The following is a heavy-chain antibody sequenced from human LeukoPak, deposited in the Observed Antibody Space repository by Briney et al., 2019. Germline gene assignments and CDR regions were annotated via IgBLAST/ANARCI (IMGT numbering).Heavy chain of an antibody. Sequence: GGSLRLSCAASGFTFSSYAMHWVRQAPGKGLEWVAVISYDGSNKYYADSVKGRFTISRDNSKNTLYLQMNSLRAEDTAVYYCAKELGYCSSTSCYDNDYWGQGTLVTVAS. CDR2: ISYDGSNK. CDR1: GFTFSSYA. J-gene: IGHJ4*02. CDR3: AKELGYCSSTSCYDNDY. V-gene: IGHV3-30-3*01. D-gene: IGHD2-2*01.